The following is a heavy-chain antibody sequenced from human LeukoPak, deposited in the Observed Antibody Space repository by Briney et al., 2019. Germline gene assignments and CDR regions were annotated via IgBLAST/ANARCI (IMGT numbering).Heavy chain of an antibody. J-gene: IGHJ4*02. D-gene: IGHD3-10*01. CDR2: ISGSGGST. Sequence: GGSLRLSCAASGFTFSSYAMSWVRQAPGKGLEWVSAISGSGGSTYYADSVKGRFTISRDNSKNTLYLQMNSLRAEDTAVYYCAKVSIYYYGSGSYYDYWGQGTLVTVSS. CDR3: AKVSIYYYGSGSYYDY. CDR1: GFTFSSYA. V-gene: IGHV3-23*01.